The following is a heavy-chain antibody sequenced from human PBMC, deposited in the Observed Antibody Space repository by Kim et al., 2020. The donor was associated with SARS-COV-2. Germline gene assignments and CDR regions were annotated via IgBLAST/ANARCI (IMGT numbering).Heavy chain of an antibody. D-gene: IGHD2-15*01. J-gene: IGHJ4*02. CDR2: IKYDESER. CDR3: ARDVGGKLEN. V-gene: IGHV3-7*01. Sequence: GGSLRLSCIASGFSFSNYWMAWVRQAPGKGPEWVANIKYDESERYYVDSVKGRFIISRDNGKRSLYLQMDSLRAEDTALYYCARDVGGKLENWGQGTLVT. CDR1: GFSFSNYW.